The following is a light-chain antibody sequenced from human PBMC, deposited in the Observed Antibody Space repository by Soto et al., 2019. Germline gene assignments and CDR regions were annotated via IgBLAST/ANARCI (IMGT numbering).Light chain of an antibody. J-gene: IGKJ1*01. CDR1: QSISGW. V-gene: IGKV1-5*01. Sequence: TISAYDKDRDTVTRRASQSISGWLAWYQQKPGKAPKLLIYDASSLESGVPSRFSGSGPGTEYALSLPSLHPYDFAIQIYQRHNRYPWTYGRGTKVDIK. CDR2: DAS. CDR3: QRHNRYPWT.